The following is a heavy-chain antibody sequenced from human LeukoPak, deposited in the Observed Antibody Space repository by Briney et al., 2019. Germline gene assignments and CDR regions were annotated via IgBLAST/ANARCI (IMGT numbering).Heavy chain of an antibody. J-gene: IGHJ6*02. Sequence: GASVKVSCKASGYTFTSYGISWVRQAPGQGLEWMGWISGYNGNTNYAQKLQGRVTMTTDTPTSTAYMELRSLRSDDTAVYYCARARATKSGRYYYYYAMDVWGQGTTVTVS. D-gene: IGHD5-12*01. CDR3: ARARATKSGRYYYYYAMDV. CDR1: GYTFTSYG. CDR2: ISGYNGNT. V-gene: IGHV1-18*01.